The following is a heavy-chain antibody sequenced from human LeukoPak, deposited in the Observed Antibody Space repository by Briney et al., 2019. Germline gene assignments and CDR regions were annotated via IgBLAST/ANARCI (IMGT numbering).Heavy chain of an antibody. V-gene: IGHV4-59*01. CDR2: IYYSGST. CDR3: ARAHYDYGDIDY. CDR1: GGSISSYY. Sequence: SETLSLTCTVSGGSISSYYWSWIRQPPGKGLEWIGYIYYSGSTNYNPSLKSRVTISVDTSKNQFSPKLSSVTAADTAVYYCARAHYDYGDIDYWGQGTLVTVSS. D-gene: IGHD3-16*01. J-gene: IGHJ4*02.